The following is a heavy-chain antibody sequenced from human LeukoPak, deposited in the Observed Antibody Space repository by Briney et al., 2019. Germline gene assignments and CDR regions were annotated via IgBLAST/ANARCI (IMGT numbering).Heavy chain of an antibody. Sequence: ASVKVSCKASGYTFTSYGISWVRQAPGQGLEWMGWISGSNGNTNYAQKLQGRVTMTTDTSTSTAYMEVRSLRSDDTAMYYCAREESIGSYQFLNEYWGQGTLVTVSS. CDR3: AREESIGSYQFLNEY. CDR2: ISGSNGNT. CDR1: GYTFTSYG. J-gene: IGHJ4*02. V-gene: IGHV1-18*01. D-gene: IGHD1-26*01.